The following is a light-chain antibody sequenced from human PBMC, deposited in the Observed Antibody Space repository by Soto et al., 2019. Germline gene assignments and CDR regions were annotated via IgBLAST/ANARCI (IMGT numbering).Light chain of an antibody. CDR2: GNS. J-gene: IGLJ1*01. CDR1: RSNIGAGYD. Sequence: QSVLTQPPSVSGAPGQRVTISCTGSRSNIGAGYDVHWYQQLPGTAPKLLIHGNSNRPSGVPDRFSGSKSGTSASLAITGLQAEDEADYYCQSYDSSLSVVFGTGTKLTVL. CDR3: QSYDSSLSVV. V-gene: IGLV1-40*01.